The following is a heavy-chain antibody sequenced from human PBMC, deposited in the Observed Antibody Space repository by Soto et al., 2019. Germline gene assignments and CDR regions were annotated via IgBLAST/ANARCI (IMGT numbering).Heavy chain of an antibody. J-gene: IGHJ5*02. CDR1: GYTFTSYY. Sequence: ASVKVSCKASGYTFTSYYMHWVRQAPGQGLEWMGIINPSGGSTSYAQKFQGRVTMTRDTSTSTVYMELSSLRSEDTAVYYCARGRVNLVAGNRRGWFDPWGQGTLVTVS. CDR2: INPSGGST. V-gene: IGHV1-46*01. CDR3: ARGRVNLVAGNRRGWFDP. D-gene: IGHD2-15*01.